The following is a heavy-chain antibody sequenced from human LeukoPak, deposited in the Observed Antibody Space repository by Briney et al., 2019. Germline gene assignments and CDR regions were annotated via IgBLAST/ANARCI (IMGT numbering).Heavy chain of an antibody. CDR1: GGSISSSSYY. CDR2: IYYSGTT. Sequence: PSETLSLTCTVSGGSISSSSYYWGWIRQPPGKGLEWIGTIYYSGTTYYNPSLKSRVTISVDTSKNQFSLKLSSVTAADTAVYYCARLGGSIYFYYMDVWGKGTTVTISS. V-gene: IGHV4-39*01. J-gene: IGHJ6*03. CDR3: ARLGGSIYFYYMDV. D-gene: IGHD3-16*01.